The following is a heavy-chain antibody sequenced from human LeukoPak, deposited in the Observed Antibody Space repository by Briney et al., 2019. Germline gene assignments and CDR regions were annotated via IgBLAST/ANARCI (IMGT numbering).Heavy chain of an antibody. D-gene: IGHD2-2*01. Sequence: EASVKVSCKASGYTFSSDDINWVRQATGQGLEWMGWMNPNNGNTGFEQKFRGRVTITGNTYISTVYMELSSLTSEDTAVYFCASRKSVSAADDAFEIWGQGTMVTVTS. CDR3: ASRKSVSAADDAFEI. CDR1: GYTFSSDD. CDR2: MNPNNGNT. J-gene: IGHJ3*02. V-gene: IGHV1-8*01.